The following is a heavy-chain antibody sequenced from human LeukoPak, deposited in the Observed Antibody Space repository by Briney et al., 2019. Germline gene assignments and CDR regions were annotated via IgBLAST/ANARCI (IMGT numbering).Heavy chain of an antibody. J-gene: IGHJ4*02. Sequence: PSGTLSLTCAVSGGSITTTNWWSWVRQPPGKGLEWIGEVHLNGATNYNPSLESRFSMSIDKSNNHLSLEVTSVTAADTAMYYCTRESGAFSPFGFWGQGTLVTVSS. V-gene: IGHV4-4*02. D-gene: IGHD1-26*01. CDR1: GGSITTTNW. CDR3: TRESGAFSPFGF. CDR2: VHLNGAT.